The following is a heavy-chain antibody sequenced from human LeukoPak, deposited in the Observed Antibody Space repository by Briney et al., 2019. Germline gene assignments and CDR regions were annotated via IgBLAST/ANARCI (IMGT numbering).Heavy chain of an antibody. CDR1: GFTFSTYS. Sequence: GGPLRLSCAASGFTFSTYSMTWVRQAPGKGLDWVSYISSSSNVIYYAGSVKGRFTISRDNAKNSVFLQMNSLRDEDTAVYYCARDHYSRNDHWGQGTLVTVST. J-gene: IGHJ4*02. CDR2: ISSSSNVI. D-gene: IGHD4-11*01. CDR3: ARDHYSRNDH. V-gene: IGHV3-48*02.